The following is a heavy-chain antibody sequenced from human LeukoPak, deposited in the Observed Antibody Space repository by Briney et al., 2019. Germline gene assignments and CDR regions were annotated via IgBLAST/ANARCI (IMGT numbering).Heavy chain of an antibody. Sequence: PSETLSLTCAVSGGSITGSDWCWWTWVRQPPGKGLEWIGEIYHSGSTNYNPSLKSRVTISLDKSKNQFSLTLTSVTAADTAMYYCATRYSVWPKWGPETLVTVSS. V-gene: IGHV4-4*02. CDR2: IYHSGST. CDR1: GGSITGSDW. CDR3: ATRYSVWPK. J-gene: IGHJ4*02. D-gene: IGHD5/OR15-5a*01.